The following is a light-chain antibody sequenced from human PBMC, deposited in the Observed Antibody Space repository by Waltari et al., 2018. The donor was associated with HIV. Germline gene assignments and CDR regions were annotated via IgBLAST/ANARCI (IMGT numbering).Light chain of an antibody. J-gene: IGLJ2*01. CDR3: SSYTSSTTVI. CDR2: EVT. CDR1: RNDIGTYKY. V-gene: IGLV2-14*01. Sequence: QSALTQPASVSGSPGQSITISCTGSRNDIGTYKYVSWYQQHPGKAPKVLIYEVTNRPSGVSVRFSGSKSGVTASLGISGLQTDDEADYYCSSYTSSTTVIFGGGTKLTVL.